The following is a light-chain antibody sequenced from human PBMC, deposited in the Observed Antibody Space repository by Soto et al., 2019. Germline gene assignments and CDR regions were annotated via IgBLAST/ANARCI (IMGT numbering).Light chain of an antibody. CDR3: HQYNSWPPIS. V-gene: IGKV3-15*01. CDR1: QSVRSN. J-gene: IGKJ5*01. Sequence: EIVMTQTPATLAVSPGKRVSLSCMTSQSVRSNLAWYQQKPGQAPRLLIYGASTRATGLPARFSGSGSGTDFTLTISSLQSDDFAVYSIHQYNSWPPISCGQGTQLEIK. CDR2: GAS.